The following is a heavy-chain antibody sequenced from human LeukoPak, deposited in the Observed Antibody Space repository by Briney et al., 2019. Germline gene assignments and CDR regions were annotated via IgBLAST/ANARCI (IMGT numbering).Heavy chain of an antibody. CDR2: IGTAGDT. CDR3: ARGLWEAGHAFDI. CDR1: GFTFSSYD. D-gene: IGHD5-18*01. Sequence: PGGSLRLSCAASGFTFSSYDMRWVRQATGKGLEWVSGIGTAGDTYYPGSVKGRFTISRENAKNSLYLQMNSLRAGDTAVYYCARGLWEAGHAFDIWGQGTMVTVSS. J-gene: IGHJ3*02. V-gene: IGHV3-13*01.